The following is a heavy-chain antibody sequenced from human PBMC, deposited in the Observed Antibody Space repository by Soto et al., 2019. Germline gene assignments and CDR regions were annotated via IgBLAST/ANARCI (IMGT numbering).Heavy chain of an antibody. CDR1: GYTFTSYD. CDR3: ERDAPPADY. Sequence: GASVKVSCKASGYTFTSYDSNWVRQAPGQGLEWMGWMNPNSGNTGYAQKLQGRVTMTTDTSTSTAYMELRSLRSDDTAVYYCERDAPPADYWGQGTLVTVSS. CDR2: MNPNSGNT. J-gene: IGHJ4*02. V-gene: IGHV1-18*01.